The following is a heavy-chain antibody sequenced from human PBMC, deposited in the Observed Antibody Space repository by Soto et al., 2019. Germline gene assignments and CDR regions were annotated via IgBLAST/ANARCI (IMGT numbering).Heavy chain of an antibody. CDR1: GGSISSSSYY. V-gene: IGHV4-39*01. Sequence: QLQLQESGPGLVKPSETLSLTCTVSGGSISSSSYYWGWIRQPPGKGLEWIGSIYYSGSTYYNPSLKSRVTISVDTSKNQFSLKLSSVTAADTAVYYCARQDLYGDYAVRPVNWFDPWGQGTLVTVSS. J-gene: IGHJ5*02. CDR3: ARQDLYGDYAVRPVNWFDP. D-gene: IGHD4-17*01. CDR2: IYYSGST.